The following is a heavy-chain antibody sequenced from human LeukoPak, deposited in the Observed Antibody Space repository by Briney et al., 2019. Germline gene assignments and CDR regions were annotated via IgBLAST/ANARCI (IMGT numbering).Heavy chain of an antibody. Sequence: SETLSLTCTVSGGSISSYYWSWIRQPPGQGLEWIGYIYYSGSTNYNPSLKSRVTISVDTSKNQFSLKLSSVTAADTAVYYCARLGASGADAFDIWGQGTMVTVSS. J-gene: IGHJ3*02. V-gene: IGHV4-59*08. CDR1: GGSISSYY. D-gene: IGHD3-10*01. CDR3: ARLGASGADAFDI. CDR2: IYYSGST.